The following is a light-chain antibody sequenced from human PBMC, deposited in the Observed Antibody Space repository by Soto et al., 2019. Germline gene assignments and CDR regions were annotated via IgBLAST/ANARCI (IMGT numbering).Light chain of an antibody. Sequence: QSALTQPASVSGSPGQSITISCTGTSSDVGGYNYVSWYQQHPGKAPKVMIYDVSNRPSGVSNRFSGSKSGNTASLTISGLQAEDEADYYCSSYTSSSTPVVGGGTKLTVL. J-gene: IGLJ2*01. CDR1: SSDVGGYNY. CDR2: DVS. V-gene: IGLV2-14*01. CDR3: SSYTSSSTPV.